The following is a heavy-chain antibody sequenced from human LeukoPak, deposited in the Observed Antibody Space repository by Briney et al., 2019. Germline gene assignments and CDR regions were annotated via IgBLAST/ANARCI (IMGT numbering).Heavy chain of an antibody. CDR1: GFTFSSYA. J-gene: IGHJ4*02. Sequence: PGRSLRLSCAASGFTFSSYAMHWVRQAPGKGLEWVAVISYDGSNKYYADSVKGRFTISRDNSKNTLYLQMNSLRAEDTAVYYCARGSGWYRYGTDYWGQGTLVTVSS. CDR3: ARGSGWYRYGTDY. D-gene: IGHD6-19*01. V-gene: IGHV3-30*04. CDR2: ISYDGSNK.